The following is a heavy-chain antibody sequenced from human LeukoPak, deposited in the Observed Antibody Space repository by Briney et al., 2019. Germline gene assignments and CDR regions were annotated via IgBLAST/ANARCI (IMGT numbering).Heavy chain of an antibody. Sequence: GGSLRLSCAASGSIFNDYWMSWVRQAPNKGLEWVANINEVGSEIYYLDSVKGRFTISRDNAKNSLYLQMNSLRAEDTAVYYCATGVYYFDNWGQGTLVTVSS. D-gene: IGHD2-8*01. CDR2: INEVGSEI. V-gene: IGHV3-7*01. J-gene: IGHJ4*02. CDR1: GSIFNDYW. CDR3: ATGVYYFDN.